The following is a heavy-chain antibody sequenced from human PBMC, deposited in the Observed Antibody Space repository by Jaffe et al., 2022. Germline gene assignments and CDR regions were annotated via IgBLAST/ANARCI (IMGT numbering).Heavy chain of an antibody. CDR2: IIPFVGVA. J-gene: IGHJ6*03. V-gene: IGHV1-69*02. CDR3: ARVGGTTQKDSGDYDQERHLYFYYMDV. Sequence: QVQLVQSGAEVKKPGSSVKISCKASGVTLTSYTLTWVRQAPGQGLEWMGRIIPFVGVADYAQKFQGRVTISADKSSNTAYMEMSSLRSEDTAVYYCARVGGTTQKDSGDYDQERHLYFYYMDVWGKGTTVTVSS. D-gene: IGHD4-17*01. CDR1: GVTLTSYT.